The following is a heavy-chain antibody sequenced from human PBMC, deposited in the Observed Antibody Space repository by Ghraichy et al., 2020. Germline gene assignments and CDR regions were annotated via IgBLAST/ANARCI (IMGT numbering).Heavy chain of an antibody. Sequence: RESLRLSCAASGFTFSSYGMHWVRQAPGKGLEWVAVIWYDGSNKYYADSVKGRFTISRDNSKNTLYLQMNSLRAEDTAVYYCARDTAGYCSSTSCYRWFDPWGQGTLVTVSS. CDR1: GFTFSSYG. CDR2: IWYDGSNK. D-gene: IGHD2-2*01. V-gene: IGHV3-33*01. CDR3: ARDTAGYCSSTSCYRWFDP. J-gene: IGHJ5*02.